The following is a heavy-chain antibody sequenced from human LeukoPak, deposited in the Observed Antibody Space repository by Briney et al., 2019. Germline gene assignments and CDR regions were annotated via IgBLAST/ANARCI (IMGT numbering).Heavy chain of an antibody. J-gene: IGHJ6*02. CDR2: INPSGGST. Sequence: ASVKVSCKTSGYTFTTYYIHWVRQAPGQGLEWMGIINPSGGSTSYAQKFQGRVTMTRDTSTSTVYMELSSLGSEDTAVYYCARDDVSMVRGVIVYGMDVWGQGTTVTVSS. CDR1: GYTFTTYY. V-gene: IGHV1-46*01. CDR3: ARDDVSMVRGVIVYGMDV. D-gene: IGHD3-10*01.